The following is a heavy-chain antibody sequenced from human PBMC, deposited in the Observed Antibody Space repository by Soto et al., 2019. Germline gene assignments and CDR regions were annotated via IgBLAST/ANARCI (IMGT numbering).Heavy chain of an antibody. CDR3: ARDLQPPYYYESIGYDY. Sequence: SVKVSFKASGGTFSSYAISWVRQAPGQGLELMGGIIPIFGTANYAQKFQGRVTITADESTSTAYMELSSLRSEDTAVYYCARDLQPPYYYESIGYDYWGQGTRVTVSS. CDR2: IIPIFGTA. CDR1: GGTFSSYA. V-gene: IGHV1-69*01. J-gene: IGHJ4*02. D-gene: IGHD3-22*01.